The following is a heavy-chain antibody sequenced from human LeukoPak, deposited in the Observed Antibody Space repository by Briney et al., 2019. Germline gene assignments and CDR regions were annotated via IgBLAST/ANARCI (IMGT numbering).Heavy chain of an antibody. V-gene: IGHV4-34*01. CDR2: INHSGST. J-gene: IGHJ4*02. Sequence: SETLSLTCAVYGGSFSGYYWSWIRQPPGKGLEWIGEINHSGSTNYNPSLKSRVTISVDTSKNQFSLKLSSVTAADTAVYYCVRGNYDYVWGSYRRYYFDYWGQGTLVTVSS. CDR1: GGSFSGYY. CDR3: VRGNYDYVWGSYRRYYFDY. D-gene: IGHD3-16*02.